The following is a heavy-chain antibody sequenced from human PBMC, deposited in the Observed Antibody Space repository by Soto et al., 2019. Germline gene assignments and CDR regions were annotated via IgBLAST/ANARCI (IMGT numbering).Heavy chain of an antibody. J-gene: IGHJ5*02. CDR2: ISAYNGNT. V-gene: IGHV1-18*04. CDR1: GYTFTSYG. Sequence: GASVKVSCKASGYTFTSYGISWVRQAPGQGLEWMGWISAYNGNTNYAQKLQGRVTMTTDTSTSTAYVELRSLRSDDTAVYYCAIRYSSSWYPDNNWFDPWGQGTLVTVSS. D-gene: IGHD6-13*01. CDR3: AIRYSSSWYPDNNWFDP.